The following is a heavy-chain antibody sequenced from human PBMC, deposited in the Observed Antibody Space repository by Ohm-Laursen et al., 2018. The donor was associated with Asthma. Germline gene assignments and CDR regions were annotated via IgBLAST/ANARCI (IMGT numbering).Heavy chain of an antibody. D-gene: IGHD4-23*01. Sequence: SLRLSCTASGFTFRSYAMHWVRQAPGKGLEWVAFISYVGSNKNYADSVKGRFTISRDNSKNTLYLQMNSLRAEDTAVYYCATYGGNSEDYYFDYWGQGTLVTVSS. CDR3: ATYGGNSEDYYFDY. CDR1: GFTFRSYA. V-gene: IGHV3-30*04. CDR2: ISYVGSNK. J-gene: IGHJ4*02.